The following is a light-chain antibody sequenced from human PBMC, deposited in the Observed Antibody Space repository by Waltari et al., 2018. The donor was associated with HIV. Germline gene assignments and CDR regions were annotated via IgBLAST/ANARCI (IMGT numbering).Light chain of an antibody. CDR1: SSDVGPYKY. Sequence: QSALTQPASVSGSPGPSLTISCPGTSSDVGPYKYVSWYQHHPGKAPKVMIYDVSERPSGVSDRFSGSRSGNTASLTISGLQAEDEADYYCCSYAGGSTLLFGGGTKLTVL. CDR3: CSYAGGSTLL. V-gene: IGLV2-23*02. J-gene: IGLJ2*01. CDR2: DVS.